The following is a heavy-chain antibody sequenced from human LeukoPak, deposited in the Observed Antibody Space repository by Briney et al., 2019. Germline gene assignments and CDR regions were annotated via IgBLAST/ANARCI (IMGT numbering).Heavy chain of an antibody. D-gene: IGHD3-16*01. V-gene: IGHV4-61*09. CDR3: TREKSYGYIRADS. CDR2: IYASGGT. Sequence: SETLSLTCTVSGGSVSSGSYYWSWIRQPAGKGLEWIGHIYASGGTKYNPSLESRVTISIDTSKNQLSLRLSSVTAADTAVYYCTREKSYGYIRADSWGQGTLVAVSS. J-gene: IGHJ4*02. CDR1: GGSVSSGSYY.